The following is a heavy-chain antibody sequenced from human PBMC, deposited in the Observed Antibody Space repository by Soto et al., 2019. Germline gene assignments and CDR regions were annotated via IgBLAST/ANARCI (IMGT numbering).Heavy chain of an antibody. CDR2: IYYSGST. V-gene: IGHV4-59*01. Sequence: SETLSLTCTVSGGSISSYYWSWIRQNTGKGLEWIGYIYYSGSTNYNPSLKSRVTISVDTSKNQFSLKLSSVTAADTAVYYCARDIMGTNYYYYGMDVWGQGTTVTVS. CDR1: GGSISSYY. CDR3: ARDIMGTNYYYYGMDV. D-gene: IGHD2-8*01. J-gene: IGHJ6*02.